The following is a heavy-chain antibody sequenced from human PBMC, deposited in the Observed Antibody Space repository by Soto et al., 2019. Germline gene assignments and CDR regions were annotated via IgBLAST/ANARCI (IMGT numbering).Heavy chain of an antibody. J-gene: IGHJ6*02. Sequence: SLRLSCSASGFTFSSYAMHWVRQSPGKGLEYVSVISTNGDNTYYADSVKDRFTISRDNSKNTLFLQMSSLRAEDTAVYYCVKERRRGYSGFGQYGMDVWGLGTTVTVSS. V-gene: IGHV3-64D*06. D-gene: IGHD5-12*01. CDR3: VKERRRGYSGFGQYGMDV. CDR1: GFTFSSYA. CDR2: ISTNGDNT.